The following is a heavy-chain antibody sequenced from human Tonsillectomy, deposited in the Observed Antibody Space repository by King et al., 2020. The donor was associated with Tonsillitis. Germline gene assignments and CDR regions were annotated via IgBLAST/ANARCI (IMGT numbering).Heavy chain of an antibody. CDR1: GFTFSSYG. CDR2: GWYDGTIK. J-gene: IGHJ4*02. Sequence: VQLVESGGGVVQPGRSLRLSCAASGFTFSSYGIHWVRQAPGKGLEWVAVGWYDGTIKYYVDSVRGRFTISRDNSKNTVYLQMNSLRAEDTAVYYCARDRGAGMDYWGQGTLVTVSS. CDR3: ARDRGAGMDY. V-gene: IGHV3-33*01. D-gene: IGHD3-10*01.